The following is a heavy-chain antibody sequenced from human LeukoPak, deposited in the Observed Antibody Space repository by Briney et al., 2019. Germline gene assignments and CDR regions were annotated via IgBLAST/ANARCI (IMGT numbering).Heavy chain of an antibody. CDR3: ARDVYSSSWYPTHYYYYMDV. CDR2: IKQDGSEK. J-gene: IGHJ6*03. V-gene: IGHV3-7*01. D-gene: IGHD6-13*01. CDR1: GFTFSSYW. Sequence: PGGSLRLSCADSGFTFSSYWMSWVRQAPGKGLEWVANIKQDGSEKYYVDSVRGRFTISRDNAKNSLYLQMNSLRAEDTAVYYCARDVYSSSWYPTHYYYYMDVWGKGTTVTVSS.